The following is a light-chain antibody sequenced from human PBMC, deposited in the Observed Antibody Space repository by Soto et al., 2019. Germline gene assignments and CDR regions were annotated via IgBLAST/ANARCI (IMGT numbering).Light chain of an antibody. V-gene: IGLV7-43*01. J-gene: IGLJ2*01. CDR3: LIYYGGPQPNVV. Sequence: VVTQEPSLPVSPGGTVTLTCASSTGAVTSGSYPNWFQQKPGQPPRSLIYGTSLKHSWTTARFSGSLLEGKPALTLSGVQPEDESDYYCLIYYGGPQPNVVFGGGTQVTVI. CDR1: TGAVTSGSY. CDR2: GTS.